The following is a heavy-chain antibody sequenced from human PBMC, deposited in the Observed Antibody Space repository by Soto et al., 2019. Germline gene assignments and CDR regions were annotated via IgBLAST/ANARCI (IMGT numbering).Heavy chain of an antibody. CDR1: GFTFSNYG. CDR3: ARDVGDVMFTIQTYGRDV. D-gene: IGHD3-3*01. J-gene: IGHJ6*02. CDR2: QWYDGSSQ. V-gene: IGHV3-33*01. Sequence: PGGSLRLSCVGSGFTFSNYGMHWVRQAPGKGLEWVAVQWYDGSSQYYTESVNGRLTIPRNNSQNPVYLQMNSLRADDTAVYYCARDVGDVMFTIQTYGRDVGGRGTAVTVS.